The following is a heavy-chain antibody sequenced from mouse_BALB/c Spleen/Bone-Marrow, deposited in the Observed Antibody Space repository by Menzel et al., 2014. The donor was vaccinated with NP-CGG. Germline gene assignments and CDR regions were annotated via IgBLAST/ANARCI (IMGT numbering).Heavy chain of an antibody. Sequence: VQLQQSGTVLARPGASVKMSCKASGYTFISYWMHWVKQRPGQGLEWIGAIYPGNSDTSYNQKFKAKAKLTAVTSTSTAYMELSSLTNEDSAVYYCTCFYYDYDGLDWFAYWGQGTLVTVSA. D-gene: IGHD2-4*01. CDR2: IYPGNSDT. CDR1: GYTFISYW. V-gene: IGHV1-5*01. CDR3: TCFYYDYDGLDWFAY. J-gene: IGHJ3*01.